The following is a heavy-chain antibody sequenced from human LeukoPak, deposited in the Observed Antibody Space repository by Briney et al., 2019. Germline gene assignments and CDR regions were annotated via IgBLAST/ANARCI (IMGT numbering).Heavy chain of an antibody. CDR3: ARSRGWLDCFDY. J-gene: IGHJ4*02. V-gene: IGHV4-4*07. CDR2: IYTSGST. CDR1: GGSISSYY. D-gene: IGHD6-19*01. Sequence: TSETLSLTCTVSGGSISSYYWSWIRQPAGKGLEWIGRIYTSGSTNYNPSLKSRVTISVDKSKNQFSLKLSSVTAADTAVYYCARSRGWLDCFDYWGQGTLVTVSS.